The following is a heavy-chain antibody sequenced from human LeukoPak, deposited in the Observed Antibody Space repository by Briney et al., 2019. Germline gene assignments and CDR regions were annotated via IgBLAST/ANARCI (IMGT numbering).Heavy chain of an antibody. J-gene: IGHJ4*02. CDR3: ARVGGMVALYGFDY. V-gene: IGHV1-18*04. D-gene: IGHD1-26*01. Sequence: ASVKVSCKASAYTFTGYYMHWVRQAPGQGLEWMGWISAYNGNTNYAQKLQGRVTMTTDTSTSTAYMELRSLRSDDTAVYYCARVGGMVALYGFDYWGQGTLVTVSS. CDR2: ISAYNGNT. CDR1: AYTFTGYY.